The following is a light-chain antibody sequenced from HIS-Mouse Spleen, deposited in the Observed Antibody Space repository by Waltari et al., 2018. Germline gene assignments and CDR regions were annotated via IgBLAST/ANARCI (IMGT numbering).Light chain of an antibody. V-gene: IGKV3-11*01. Sequence: EIVLTQSPATLSLSHGERATLPCRASQSVSSYLAWYQQKPGQAPRLLIYDASNRATGIPARFSGSGSGTDFTLTISSLEPEDFAVYYCQQRSNWPTYTFGQGTKLEIK. CDR2: DAS. CDR3: QQRSNWPTYT. CDR1: QSVSSY. J-gene: IGKJ2*01.